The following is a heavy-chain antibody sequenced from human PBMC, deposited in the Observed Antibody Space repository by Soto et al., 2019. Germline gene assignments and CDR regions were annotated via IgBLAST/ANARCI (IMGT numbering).Heavy chain of an antibody. J-gene: IGHJ4*02. D-gene: IGHD4-17*01. V-gene: IGHV3-33*01. CDR2: IWYDGSNK. CDR3: ARGLYYGDYVGDPHLDY. Sequence: PGGSLRLSCAASGFTFSSYGMHWVRQAPGKGLEWVAVIWYDGSNKYYADSVKGRFTISRDNSKNTLYLQMNSLRAEDTAVYYCARGLYYGDYVGDPHLDYWGQGTLVTISS. CDR1: GFTFSSYG.